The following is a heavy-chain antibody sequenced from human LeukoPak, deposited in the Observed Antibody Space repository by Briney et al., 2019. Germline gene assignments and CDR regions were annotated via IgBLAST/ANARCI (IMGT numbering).Heavy chain of an antibody. V-gene: IGHV3-53*01. CDR2: IYSGGST. Sequence: GGSLRLSCAASGFTFSSYAMSWVRQAPGKGLEWVSVIYSGGSTYYADSVKGRFTISRDNSKNTLYLQMNSLRAEDTAVYYCASEPHYWGQGTLVTVSS. J-gene: IGHJ4*02. CDR3: ASEPHY. CDR1: GFTFSSYA.